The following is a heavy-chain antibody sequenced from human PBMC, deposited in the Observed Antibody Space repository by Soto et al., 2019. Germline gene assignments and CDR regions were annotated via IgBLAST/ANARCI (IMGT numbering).Heavy chain of an antibody. CDR2: IKQDGSEK. D-gene: IGHD1-20*01. CDR1: GFTFGSYW. CDR3: AKGSGNSPPPYNWPDY. Sequence: GGSLRLSCAASGFTFGSYWMSWVRQAPGKGLEWVANIKQDGSEKYYVDSVKGRFTISRDNSKNTLYLQMNSLRAEDTAVYYWAKGSGNSPPPYNWPDYWGQGTLVTVSS. V-gene: IGHV3-7*03. J-gene: IGHJ4*02.